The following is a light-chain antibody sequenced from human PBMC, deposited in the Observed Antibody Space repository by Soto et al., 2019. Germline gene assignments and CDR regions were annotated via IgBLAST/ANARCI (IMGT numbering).Light chain of an antibody. CDR1: QSVSSH. CDR3: QQRSNGPAYT. CDR2: DTS. Sequence: EVVLTQSPVTLPLSPGERATLSCRASQSVSSHLAWYQQKPGQAPRLLIYDTSNRATGIPGRFSGSGSGTDFTLTISSLEPEDVAVYYCQQRSNGPAYTFGQGTRLDI. J-gene: IGKJ2*01. V-gene: IGKV3-11*01.